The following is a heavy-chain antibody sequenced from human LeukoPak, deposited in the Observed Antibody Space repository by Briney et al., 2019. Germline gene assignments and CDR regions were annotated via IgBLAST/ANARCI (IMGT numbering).Heavy chain of an antibody. V-gene: IGHV3-7*01. D-gene: IGHD3-3*01. CDR1: GFTFTSQW. J-gene: IGHJ4*02. CDR3: ASMEWSGFFYY. CDR2: IKQDGSEK. Sequence: PGGSLRLSCAASGFTFTSQWMSWVRQAPGKGLQWVASIKQDGSEKYYVDSVKGRFTISRDNAKNSLYLQMNSLRAEDTAVYYCASMEWSGFFYYWGQGTLVTVSS.